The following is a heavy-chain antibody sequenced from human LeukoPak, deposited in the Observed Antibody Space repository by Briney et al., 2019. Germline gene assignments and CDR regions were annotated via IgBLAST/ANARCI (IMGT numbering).Heavy chain of an antibody. V-gene: IGHV4-31*03. CDR3: AVYSGSSRIRGFDY. D-gene: IGHD1-26*01. Sequence: SQTLSLTCTVSGGSISSGGYYWSWIRQHPGKGLEWIGYIYYSGSTNYNPSLKSRVTISVDTSKNQFSLKLSSVTAADTAVYYCAVYSGSSRIRGFDYWGQGTLVTVSS. CDR2: IYYSGST. J-gene: IGHJ4*02. CDR1: GGSISSGGYY.